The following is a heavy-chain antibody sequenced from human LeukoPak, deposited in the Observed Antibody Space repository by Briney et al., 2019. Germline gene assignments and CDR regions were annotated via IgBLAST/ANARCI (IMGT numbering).Heavy chain of an antibody. CDR1: GFTFDDYG. V-gene: IGHV3-21*01. CDR3: ARDGYDILTGYYGKFDY. CDR2: ISSSSSYI. J-gene: IGHJ4*02. Sequence: GGSLRLSCAASGFTFDDYGMNWVRQAPGKGLEWVSSISSSSSYIYYADSVQGRFTISRDNAKNSLYLQMNSLRAEDTAVYYCARDGYDILTGYYGKFDYWGQGTLVTVSS. D-gene: IGHD3-9*01.